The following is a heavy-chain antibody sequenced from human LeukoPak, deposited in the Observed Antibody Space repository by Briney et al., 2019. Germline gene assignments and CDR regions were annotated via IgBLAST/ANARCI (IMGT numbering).Heavy chain of an antibody. CDR1: GFTFGSFG. Sequence: GGSLRLSCAASGFTFGSFGMTWVRQAPGKGLEWVSAVSTTGGNTYYADSVKGRFTVSRDNSKSMVFLQLNSLRAEDTAIYYCAKTGPGSGWSRYYFDFWGQGTLVTVSS. D-gene: IGHD6-19*01. V-gene: IGHV3-23*01. J-gene: IGHJ4*02. CDR3: AKTGPGSGWSRYYFDF. CDR2: VSTTGGNT.